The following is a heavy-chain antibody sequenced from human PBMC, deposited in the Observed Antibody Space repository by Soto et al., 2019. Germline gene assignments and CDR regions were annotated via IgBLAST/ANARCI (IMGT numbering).Heavy chain of an antibody. V-gene: IGHV3-30-3*01. CDR1: GFTFSSYA. D-gene: IGHD2-2*01. J-gene: IGHJ4*02. CDR3: GRCTSTSCHLGSDY. Sequence: PGGSLRLSCAASGFTFSSYAMNWVRQAPGKGLEWVALISHDGINKYYADSVRGRFTISRDSSTNTLHLQMNSLRAADTAVYYCGRCTSTSCHLGSDYWGQGTLVTVSS. CDR2: ISHDGINK.